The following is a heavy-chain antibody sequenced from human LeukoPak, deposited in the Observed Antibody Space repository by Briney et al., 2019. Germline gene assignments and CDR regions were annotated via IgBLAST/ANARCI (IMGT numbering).Heavy chain of an antibody. D-gene: IGHD2-2*02. CDR2: ISGSGGST. CDR1: GFTFSSYA. J-gene: IGHJ3*02. CDR3: ANMVVPAAIDVGEAFDI. V-gene: IGHV3-23*01. Sequence: PGGSLRLSCAASGFTFSSYAMSWVRQAPGKGLEWVSAISGSGGSTYYADSVKGRFTISRDNSKNTLYLQMNSLRAEDTAVYYCANMVVPAAIDVGEAFDIWGQGTMVTVSS.